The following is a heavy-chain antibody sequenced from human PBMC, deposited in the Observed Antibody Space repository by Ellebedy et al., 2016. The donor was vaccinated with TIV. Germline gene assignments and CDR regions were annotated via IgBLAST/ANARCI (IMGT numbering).Heavy chain of an antibody. D-gene: IGHD5-12*01. CDR3: VRQARYSARLAD. Sequence: GESLKISCVASGFTFSNYFMSWVRQSPGKGLEWVANINQDGTEENYLDSVKGRLTISRDNAKYSLFLQMNNSRVEDTAVYYCVRQARYSARLADWGQGTLVSVSS. CDR1: GFTFSNYF. J-gene: IGHJ1*01. CDR2: INQDGTEE. V-gene: IGHV3-7*03.